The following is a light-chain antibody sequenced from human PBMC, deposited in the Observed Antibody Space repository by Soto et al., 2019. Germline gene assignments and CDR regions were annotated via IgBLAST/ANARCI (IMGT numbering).Light chain of an antibody. V-gene: IGLV2-14*01. CDR3: NSFTSSITYD. CDR2: EVN. J-gene: IGLJ1*01. CDR1: SSDVGAYNH. Sequence: QSALTQPASVSGSPGQSITISCTGTSSDVGAYNHVSWYQHHPGRAPKPIIYEVNNRPSGVSNRFSGSKSGNTASLTISGLQAEDEADYYCNSFTSSITYDFGTGTKLTVL.